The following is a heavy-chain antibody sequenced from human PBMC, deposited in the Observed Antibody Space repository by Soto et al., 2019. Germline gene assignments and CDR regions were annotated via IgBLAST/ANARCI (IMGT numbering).Heavy chain of an antibody. V-gene: IGHV4-34*01. CDR2: INHSGST. J-gene: IGHJ4*02. D-gene: IGHD3-22*01. CDR3: ASSDSSGYYPKN. Sequence: SQTLSLSCTGYGGSFSGYCWRWIRQPPGKGLEWIGEINHSGSTNYNPSLKSRVTISVDTYKNQFSLKLSSVTAADTAVYYCASSDSSGYYPKNWGQGTLVT. CDR1: GGSFSGYC.